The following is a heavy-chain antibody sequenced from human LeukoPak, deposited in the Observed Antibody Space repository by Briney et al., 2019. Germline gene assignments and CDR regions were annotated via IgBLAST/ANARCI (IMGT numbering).Heavy chain of an antibody. J-gene: IGHJ4*02. CDR3: VNLGYSD. CDR2: IKNDGSDK. Sequence: GGSLRLSCEASGFSFSAAWMTWVRQAPGKGLEWVATIKNDGSDKYYVDSVKGRFNLSRDNAKNLVYLQMNSLRVEDTAVYYCVNLGYSDGGQGTLVTVSS. CDR1: GFSFSAAW. V-gene: IGHV3-7*01. D-gene: IGHD5-12*01.